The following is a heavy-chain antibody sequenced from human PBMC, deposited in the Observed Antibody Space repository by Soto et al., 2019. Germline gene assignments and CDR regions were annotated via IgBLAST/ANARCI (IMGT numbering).Heavy chain of an antibody. V-gene: IGHV5-51*01. CDR2: IYPGDSDT. CDR1: GYSFTTYW. CDR3: ERREGLTHYYGLDV. D-gene: IGHD2-15*01. J-gene: IGHJ6*02. Sequence: PGESLKISCKGSGYSFTTYWIAWVRQMPGKGLEWMGIIYPGDSDTRYSPSFQGHVTISADKSISTAYLQWSSLKASDTAIYYFERREGLTHYYGLDVWGQGTTVPVSS.